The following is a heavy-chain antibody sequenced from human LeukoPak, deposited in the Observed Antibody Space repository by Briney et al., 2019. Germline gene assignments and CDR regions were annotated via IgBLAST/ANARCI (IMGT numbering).Heavy chain of an antibody. CDR3: AKHGLPLVVISAPLDY. Sequence: GGSLRLSCAASGLTFISYSIHWVRQAPGKGLEWVAFIRYDGSNKYYADSVKGRFTISRDNSKNTVYLQMNSLRAEDTAVYYCAKHGLPLVVISAPLDYWGQGTLVTVAS. D-gene: IGHD2-15*01. V-gene: IGHV3-30*02. CDR2: IRYDGSNK. CDR1: GLTFISYS. J-gene: IGHJ4*02.